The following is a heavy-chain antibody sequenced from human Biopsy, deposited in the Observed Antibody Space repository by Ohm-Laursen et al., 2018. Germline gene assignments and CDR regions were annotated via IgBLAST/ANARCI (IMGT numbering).Heavy chain of an antibody. CDR3: ARGEAGVYDALDI. CDR1: GGSMSSYY. V-gene: IGHV4-59*01. Sequence: TLSLTCTVSGGSMSSYYWTWIRQPPGKGLEWIGYIYNSGSTNYNPSLKSRVTISVAVDTSKSQFSLRLSSVTAADTAMYYCARGEAGVYDALDIWGQGTKVTVSS. J-gene: IGHJ3*02. CDR2: IYNSGST. D-gene: IGHD3-16*01.